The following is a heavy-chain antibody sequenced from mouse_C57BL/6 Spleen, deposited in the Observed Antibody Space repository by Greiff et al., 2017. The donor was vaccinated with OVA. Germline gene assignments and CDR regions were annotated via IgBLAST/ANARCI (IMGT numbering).Heavy chain of an antibody. Sequence: EVNLVESGGGLVKPGGSLKLSCAASGFTFRDYGMHWVRQAPEKGLEWVAYISSGSSTIYYADTVKGRFTISRDNAKNTLFLQMTSLRSEDTAMYYCARDYGSSYRFAYWGQGTLVTVSA. CDR3: ARDYGSSYRFAY. V-gene: IGHV5-17*01. J-gene: IGHJ3*01. CDR2: ISSGSSTI. D-gene: IGHD1-1*01. CDR1: GFTFRDYG.